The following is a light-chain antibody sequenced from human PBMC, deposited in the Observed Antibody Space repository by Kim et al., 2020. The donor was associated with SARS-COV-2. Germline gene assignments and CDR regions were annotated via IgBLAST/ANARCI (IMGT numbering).Light chain of an antibody. V-gene: IGKV3-20*01. J-gene: IGKJ1*01. Sequence: EIVLTQSPGTLSLSPGGRATLSCRASQSVSDVYLAWYQQKPGQPPRLLMSDASNRAAGIPDRFSVSGSGTDFTLTINGVETEDSAVYYCQQYDTLPWTFGRGTKVDIK. CDR3: QQYDTLPWT. CDR2: DAS. CDR1: QSVSDVY.